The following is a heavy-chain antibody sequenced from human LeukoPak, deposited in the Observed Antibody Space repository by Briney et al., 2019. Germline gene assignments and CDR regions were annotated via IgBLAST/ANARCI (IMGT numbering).Heavy chain of an antibody. CDR1: GFTFSSYA. Sequence: GGSLRLSCAASGFTFSSYAMSWVRQAPGKGLEWVSAISGSGGSTYYADSVKGRFTISRDNSRNTLYLQMNSLRAEDTAVYYCAKPGRYCSGGSCYYFDYWGQGTLVTVSS. D-gene: IGHD2-15*01. CDR3: AKPGRYCSGGSCYYFDY. J-gene: IGHJ4*02. CDR2: ISGSGGST. V-gene: IGHV3-23*01.